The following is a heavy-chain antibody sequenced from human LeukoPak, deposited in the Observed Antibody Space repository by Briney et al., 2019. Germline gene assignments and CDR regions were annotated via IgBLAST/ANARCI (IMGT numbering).Heavy chain of an antibody. Sequence: GGSLRLSCAASGFTFSSYWMGWVRQAPGEGLEWVANIKQEGSEKYYVDSVKGRFTISRDNAKNSLYLQMNSLRAEDTAVYYCARDWFHAIDYWGQGTLVTVSS. V-gene: IGHV3-7*01. J-gene: IGHJ4*02. CDR3: ARDWFHAIDY. CDR2: IKQEGSEK. D-gene: IGHD2/OR15-2a*01. CDR1: GFTFSSYW.